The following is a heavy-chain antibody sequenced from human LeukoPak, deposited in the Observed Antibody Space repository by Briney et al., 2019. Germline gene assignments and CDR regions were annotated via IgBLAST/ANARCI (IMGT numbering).Heavy chain of an antibody. J-gene: IGHJ3*01. CDR3: ARHESGSSSAAFDS. CDR1: GGSLSGSF. D-gene: IGHD6-6*01. Sequence: PSETLSLTCAVHGGSLSGSFWSWIRQPPGKGLEYIGEIKDSGRTTYNPSLKSRVTISVDPSKNQFSLSMISVTAADTAFYYCARHESGSSSAAFDSWGQGT. V-gene: IGHV4-34*01. CDR2: IKDSGRT.